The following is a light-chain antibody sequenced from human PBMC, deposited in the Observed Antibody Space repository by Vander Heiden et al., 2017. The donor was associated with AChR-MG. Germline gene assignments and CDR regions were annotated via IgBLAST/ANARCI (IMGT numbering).Light chain of an antibody. Sequence: DIVLPQSPDSLAVSLGERATINCKSSQSVLYSSNNKNYLAWYQQKPGQPPKLLIYWASTRESGVPDRFSGSGSGTDFTLTISSLQAEDVAVYYCQQYYSGWTFGQGTKVEIK. V-gene: IGKV4-1*01. CDR2: WAS. J-gene: IGKJ1*01. CDR3: QQYYSGWT. CDR1: QSVLYSSNNKNY.